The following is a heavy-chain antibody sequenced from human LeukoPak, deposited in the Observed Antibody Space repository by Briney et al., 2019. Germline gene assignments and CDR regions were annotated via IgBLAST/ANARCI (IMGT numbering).Heavy chain of an antibody. CDR2: IYHSGST. J-gene: IGHJ3*02. Sequence: PSETLSLTCTVSGYSISSGYYWGWIRQPPGKGLEWIGSIYHSGSTYYNPSLKSRVTISVDTSKNQFSLKLSSVTAADTAVYYCARTNILTGYYLGAFDIWGQGTMVTVSS. D-gene: IGHD3-9*01. V-gene: IGHV4-38-2*02. CDR3: ARTNILTGYYLGAFDI. CDR1: GYSISSGYY.